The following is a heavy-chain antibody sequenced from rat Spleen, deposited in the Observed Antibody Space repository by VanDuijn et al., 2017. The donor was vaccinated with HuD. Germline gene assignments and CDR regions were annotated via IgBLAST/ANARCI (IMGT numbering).Heavy chain of an antibody. D-gene: IGHD1-2*01. Sequence: EVQLVESGGGLVQPGRSMKLSCAASGFSFSNYDVAWVRQAPAKGLEWVASISTGGGSTYYRDSVKGRFTISRDNAKSTLYLQMNSLRSEDTATYYCTRGGFYRHWGQGVMVTVSS. CDR1: GFSFSNYD. J-gene: IGHJ2*01. V-gene: IGHV5-25*01. CDR3: TRGGFYRH. CDR2: ISTGGGST.